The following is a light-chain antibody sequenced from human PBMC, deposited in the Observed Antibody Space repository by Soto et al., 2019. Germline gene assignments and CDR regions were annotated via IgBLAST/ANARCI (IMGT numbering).Light chain of an antibody. Sequence: QSPVTLSVSPGERATLSCRVSQSVSSNLTWYQPKPGQAPRLLIYGASTRATGIPARFSGSGSGTEFTLTISSLQPDDFATYDCQQYNSYSSLTVGQGKRLEIK. CDR2: GAS. CDR1: QSVSSN. V-gene: IGKV3-15*01. J-gene: IGKJ5*01. CDR3: QQYNSYSSLT.